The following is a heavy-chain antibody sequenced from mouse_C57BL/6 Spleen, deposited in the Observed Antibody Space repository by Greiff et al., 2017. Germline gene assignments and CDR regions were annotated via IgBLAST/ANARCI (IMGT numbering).Heavy chain of an antibody. CDR2: IDPSDSET. CDR3: AREVPSYGSSSGYFDY. J-gene: IGHJ2*01. CDR1: GYTFTSYW. V-gene: IGHV1-52*01. Sequence: VQLQQPGAELVRPGSSVKLSCKASGYTFTSYWMHWVKQRPIQGLEWIGNIDPSDSETHYNQKFKDKATLTVAKSSSTAYMQLSSLTSEDSAVYYCAREVPSYGSSSGYFDYWGQGTTLTVSS. D-gene: IGHD1-1*01.